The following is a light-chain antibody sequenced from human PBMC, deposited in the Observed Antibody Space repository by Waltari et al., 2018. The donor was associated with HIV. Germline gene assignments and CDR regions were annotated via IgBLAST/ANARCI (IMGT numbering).Light chain of an antibody. CDR3: QQADGLPWT. J-gene: IGKJ1*01. V-gene: IGKV1-12*01. Sequence: DIQMTQSPFFGSASVGDRVTIPCRASQAISSWSAWYQQRPGAAPNLLIYASSTVQSGVPTSVSGSRSGTNFTLTISSLQPEDFATYYCQQADGLPWTFGQGTKVEMK. CDR2: ASS. CDR1: QAISSW.